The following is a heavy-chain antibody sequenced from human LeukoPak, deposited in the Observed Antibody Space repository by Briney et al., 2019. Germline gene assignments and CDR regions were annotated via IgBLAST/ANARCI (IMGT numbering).Heavy chain of an antibody. V-gene: IGHV4-4*02. CDR1: GDSVSSSNW. CDR2: MYHSGDT. CDR3: ARGKHGDYLPYYYYGMDV. J-gene: IGHJ6*02. D-gene: IGHD4-17*01. Sequence: WETLSLTCAVSGDSVSSSNWWSWVRQPPGKGLEWIGEMYHSGDTNYNPSLKSRVTISVDTSKNQFSLKLSSVTAADTAVYYCARGKHGDYLPYYYYGMDVWGQGTTVTVSS.